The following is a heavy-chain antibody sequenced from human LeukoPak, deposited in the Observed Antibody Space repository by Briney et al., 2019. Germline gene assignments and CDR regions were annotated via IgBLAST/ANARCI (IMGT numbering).Heavy chain of an antibody. D-gene: IGHD3-3*01. CDR2: IGPSVSTI. J-gene: IGHJ4*02. CDR3: VRSLSWSGFDV. V-gene: IGHV3-48*03. Sequence: GGSLRLSCAASGFIFSSYETNWVRQAPGKGLEWVSYIGPSVSTIFYADSVKGRFTMSRDNAQSSLYLQMNSLRVEDTAVYYCVRSLSWSGFDVWGQGTLVTVSS. CDR1: GFIFSSYE.